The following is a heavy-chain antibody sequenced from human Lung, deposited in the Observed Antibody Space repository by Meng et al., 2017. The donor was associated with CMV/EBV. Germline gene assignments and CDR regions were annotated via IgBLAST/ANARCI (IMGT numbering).Heavy chain of an antibody. CDR2: LNPNSSNS. V-gene: IGHV1-8*03. J-gene: IGHJ4*02. CDR3: AREDDFGCYSHY. D-gene: IGHD3-22*01. Sequence: AAXXVSXKASVYTFTSYDINLVRQATGQGREGMGWLNPNSSNSGYAQKFQSRVTYTRYTSIGTTYMELSSLRSEDTAMYYCAREDDFGCYSHYWGQGNLVTVSS. CDR1: VYTFTSYD.